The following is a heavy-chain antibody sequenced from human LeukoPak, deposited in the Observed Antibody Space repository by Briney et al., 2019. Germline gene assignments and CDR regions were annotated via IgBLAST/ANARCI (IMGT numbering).Heavy chain of an antibody. CDR3: ARDGNGRYSRYYMDV. J-gene: IGHJ6*03. CDR1: GFTFGDYA. D-gene: IGHD1-26*01. V-gene: IGHV3-21*01. Sequence: PGGSLRLSCTASGFTFGDYAMSWFRQAPGKGLEWVSSISSSGMYIYYADAVKGRFTISRDNAKNSLYLQLNSLRVEDTAMYYCARDGNGRYSRYYMDVWGKGTTVTVSS. CDR2: ISSSGMYI.